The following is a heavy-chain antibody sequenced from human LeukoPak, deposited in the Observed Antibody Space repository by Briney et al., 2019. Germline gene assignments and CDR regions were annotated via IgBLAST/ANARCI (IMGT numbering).Heavy chain of an antibody. V-gene: IGHV3-11*06. J-gene: IGHJ4*02. D-gene: IGHD2-2*01. CDR2: INNARSHI. CDR3: ARDRYCTTTRCSDY. Sequence: GGSLRLSCAASGFTFSDYYMSWIRQAPGKGLEWVSSINNARSHIYYADSVRGRFTISRDNAKNTLYLEMNSLRAEDTAAYHCARDRYCTTTRCSDYWGQGTLVTVSS. CDR1: GFTFSDYY.